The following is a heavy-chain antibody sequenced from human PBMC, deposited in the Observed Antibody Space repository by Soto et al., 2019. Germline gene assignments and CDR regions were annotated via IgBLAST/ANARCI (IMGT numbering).Heavy chain of an antibody. Sequence: QLQLQESGSGLVKPSQTLSLTCAVSGGSISSGGYSWSWIRQPPGKGLEWIGYIYHSGSPYYNPSLQSRVTISVDRYKSQFSLRLSSVTAADTAVYYCAAGGGLPRYYWGQGTLVTVSS. D-gene: IGHD5-12*01. J-gene: IGHJ4*02. CDR3: AAGGGLPRYY. CDR1: GGSISSGGYS. V-gene: IGHV4-30-2*01. CDR2: IYHSGSP.